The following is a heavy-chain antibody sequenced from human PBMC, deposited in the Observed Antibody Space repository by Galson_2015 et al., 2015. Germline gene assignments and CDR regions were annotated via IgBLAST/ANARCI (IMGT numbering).Heavy chain of an antibody. CDR1: GFTFSSYA. CDR2: ISGSGDGT. Sequence: SLRLSCAASGFTFSSYAMSWVRQAPGKGLEWVSGISGSGDGTYYADSVKGRFTISRDNSKNTLYLQMNSLRAEDTAVYYCTRMPSSTSWKHAFDFSGHGTMVTASS. V-gene: IGHV3-23*01. D-gene: IGHD6-19*01. CDR3: TRMPSSTSWKHAFDF. J-gene: IGHJ3*01.